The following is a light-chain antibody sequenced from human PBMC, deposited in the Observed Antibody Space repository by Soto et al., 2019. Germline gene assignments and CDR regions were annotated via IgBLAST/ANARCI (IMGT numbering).Light chain of an antibody. J-gene: IGKJ1*01. CDR2: GTS. CDR3: QQYGSSSWT. Sequence: EIVLTQSPGTLSLSPGERATLSCRASQSVSSSYLAWYQQKPGQAPRLLIYGTSSRATATEPVWDGSGSGTDFTLTISRLEPEDFAVYYCQQYGSSSWTFGQGTKVDIK. CDR1: QSVSSSY. V-gene: IGKV3-20*01.